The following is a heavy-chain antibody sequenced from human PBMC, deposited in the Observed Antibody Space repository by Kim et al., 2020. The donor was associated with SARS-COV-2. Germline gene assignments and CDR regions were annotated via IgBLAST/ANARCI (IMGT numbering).Heavy chain of an antibody. CDR3: AGITGNPSAFDI. V-gene: IGHV1-69*13. CDR2: IIPIFGTA. Sequence: SVKVSCKASGGTFSSYAISWVRQAPGQGLEWMGGIIPIFGTANYAQKFQGRVTITADESTSTAYMELSSLRSEDTAVYYCAGITGNPSAFDIWGQGTMVTVSS. CDR1: GGTFSSYA. D-gene: IGHD1-20*01. J-gene: IGHJ3*02.